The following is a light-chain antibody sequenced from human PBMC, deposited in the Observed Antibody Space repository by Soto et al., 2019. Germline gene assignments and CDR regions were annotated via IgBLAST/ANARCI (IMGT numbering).Light chain of an antibody. J-gene: IGKJ5*01. Sequence: EIVLTQSPGTLSLSPGERATLSCRASQSVSSSYLALYQQKPGQAPRLLIYGASSRATGIPDRFSGGGSGTDFTLTISRLEPGDFAVYFCQQYGGFPITFGQGTRLEIK. CDR1: QSVSSSY. V-gene: IGKV3-20*01. CDR2: GAS. CDR3: QQYGGFPIT.